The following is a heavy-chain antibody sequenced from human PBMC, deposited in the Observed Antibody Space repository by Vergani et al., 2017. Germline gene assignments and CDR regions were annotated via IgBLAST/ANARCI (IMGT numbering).Heavy chain of an antibody. CDR1: GGTFSSYA. CDR2: IIPIFGTA. Sequence: QVQLVQSGAEVKKPGSSVKVSCKASGGTFSSYAISWVRQAPGQGIEWMGGIIPIFGTANYAQKFQGRVTITADESTSTAYMELSSLRSEDTAVNYCARTIVVVPAATAYNWFDPWGQGTLVTVSA. J-gene: IGHJ5*02. D-gene: IGHD2-2*01. V-gene: IGHV1-69*01. CDR3: ARTIVVVPAATAYNWFDP.